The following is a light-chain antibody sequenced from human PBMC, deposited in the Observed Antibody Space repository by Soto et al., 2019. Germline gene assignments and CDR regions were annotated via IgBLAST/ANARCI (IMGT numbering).Light chain of an antibody. V-gene: IGLV8-61*01. CDR1: SGSVSANYY. CDR3: VLYMGSGIWV. J-gene: IGLJ3*02. CDR2: NTN. Sequence: QAVGTQEASHSVSPGTTVTLTCGLSSGSVSANYYPSWYQQTPGQAPRTLIYNTNTRSSGVPDRFSGSILGNKAALTITGAQADDESDYYCVLYMGSGIWVFGGGTKLTLL.